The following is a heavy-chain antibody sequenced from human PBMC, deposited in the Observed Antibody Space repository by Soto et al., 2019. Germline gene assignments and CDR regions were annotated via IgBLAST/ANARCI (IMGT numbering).Heavy chain of an antibody. J-gene: IGHJ4*02. CDR2: IYYSGST. Sequence: SETLSLPRTVSGGPLSSFYWGWIRQPPGKGLEWIGYIYYSGSTNYNPSLKSRVTISVDTSKNQFSLKLSSVTAADTAVYYCARVYGDYLDYWGQGTLVTSPQ. CDR1: GGPLSSFY. D-gene: IGHD4-17*01. CDR3: ARVYGDYLDY. V-gene: IGHV4-59*01.